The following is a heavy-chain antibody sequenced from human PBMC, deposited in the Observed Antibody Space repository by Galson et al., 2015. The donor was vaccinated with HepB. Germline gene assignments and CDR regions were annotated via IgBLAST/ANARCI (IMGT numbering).Heavy chain of an antibody. D-gene: IGHD3-22*01. CDR1: GFTFRTYG. Sequence: SLRLSCAASGFTFRTYGMHWVRQAPGKGLEWVAFIWYDGSNENYVDSVKGRFTISRDNSKNTLSLQMNSLRAEDTAVYYCARAASVIVVAPDYWGQGTLVTVSS. CDR2: IWYDGSNE. CDR3: ARAASVIVVAPDY. J-gene: IGHJ4*02. V-gene: IGHV3-33*01.